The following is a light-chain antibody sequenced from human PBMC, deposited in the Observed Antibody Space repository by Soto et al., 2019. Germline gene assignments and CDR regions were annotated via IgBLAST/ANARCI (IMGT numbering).Light chain of an antibody. CDR2: DAS. Sequence: EIVLTQSPGTLSLSPGERATLTCRASQSVSSSYLAWYQQRPGQAPRLLIYDASRSATDIPDRFSGSGSGTDFTLTISRLEPEDFAVYSCQQYGSSPLTFGGGTKVEIK. J-gene: IGKJ4*01. CDR3: QQYGSSPLT. CDR1: QSVSSSY. V-gene: IGKV3-20*01.